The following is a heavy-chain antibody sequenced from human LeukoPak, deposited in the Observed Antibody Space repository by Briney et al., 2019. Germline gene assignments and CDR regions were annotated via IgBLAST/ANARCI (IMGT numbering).Heavy chain of an antibody. D-gene: IGHD6-19*01. CDR1: GFTFSGYE. V-gene: IGHV3-48*03. CDR2: ISTSGSTI. Sequence: GGSLRLSCAASGFTFSGYEMNWVRQAPGKGLEWVSYISTSGSTIYYADSVKGRFTISRDNAKNSLYLQMNGLRAEDTAIYYCASPQWLAFWGQGTLVTVSS. J-gene: IGHJ4*02. CDR3: ASPQWLAF.